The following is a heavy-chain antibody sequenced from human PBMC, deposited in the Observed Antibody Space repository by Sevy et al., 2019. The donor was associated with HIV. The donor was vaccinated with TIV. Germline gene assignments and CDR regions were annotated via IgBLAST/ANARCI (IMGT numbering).Heavy chain of an antibody. CDR2: INPNSGVT. Sequence: ASVKVSCKTTGYIFSDYNMHWVRQAPGQGLEWMALINPNSGVTIYAHIFRGRVSVTRDTSMSTAYMELRGLTSDDTAVYYCVREDINAPRTLLSFDIWGQGTMVTVSS. CDR1: GYIFSDYN. V-gene: IGHV1-2*06. D-gene: IGHD3-3*01. J-gene: IGHJ3*02. CDR3: VREDINAPRTLLSFDI.